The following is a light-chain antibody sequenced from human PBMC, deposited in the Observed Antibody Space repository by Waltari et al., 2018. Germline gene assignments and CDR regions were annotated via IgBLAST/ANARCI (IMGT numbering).Light chain of an antibody. CDR1: SLQTYF. CDR2: GRN. J-gene: IGLJ2*01. V-gene: IGLV3-19*01. CDR3: NCRDSSGNHR. Sequence: SSELTQDPVVSVAVGQTVRITCPGDSLQTYFASWYQQKPGQAPLLVIYGRNDRPPGIPDRFFGASTGDKSSLTITGAQAEDEADYFCNCRDSSGNHRFGGGTKLTVL.